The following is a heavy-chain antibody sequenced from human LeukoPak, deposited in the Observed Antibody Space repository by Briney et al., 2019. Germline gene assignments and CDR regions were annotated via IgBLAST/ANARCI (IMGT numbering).Heavy chain of an antibody. V-gene: IGHV4-59*01. CDR3: ARRVVVVTANDKSDAFDM. D-gene: IGHD2-15*01. J-gene: IGHJ3*02. Sequence: SETLSLTCTVSGGSISTYYWNWIRQPPGEGLEWIGYIYYTGSTKSNPSLKGRVTISLDTSKNQFSLNLSSVTAADTAVYYCARRVVVVTANDKSDAFDMWGQGTVVTVSS. CDR2: IYYTGST. CDR1: GGSISTYY.